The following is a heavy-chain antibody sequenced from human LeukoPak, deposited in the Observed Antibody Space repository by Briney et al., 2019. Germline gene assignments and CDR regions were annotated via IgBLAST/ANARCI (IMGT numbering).Heavy chain of an antibody. V-gene: IGHV3-23*01. CDR2: ISGSGGST. CDR3: ARTYSSSWYSGVYDAFDI. CDR1: GFTFSSYA. Sequence: GGSLRLSCAASGFTFSSYAMSWVRQAPGKGLEWVSAISGSGGSTYYADSVKGRFTISRDNSKNTLYLQMNSLRAEDTAVYYCARTYSSSWYSGVYDAFDIWGQGTMVTVSS. D-gene: IGHD6-13*01. J-gene: IGHJ3*02.